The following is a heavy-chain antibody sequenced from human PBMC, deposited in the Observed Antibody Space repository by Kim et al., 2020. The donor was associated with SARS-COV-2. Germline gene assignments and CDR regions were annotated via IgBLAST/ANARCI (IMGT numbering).Heavy chain of an antibody. CDR1: GYTFTSYA. Sequence: ASVKVSCKASGYTFTSYAMHWVRQAPGQRLEWMGWINVGNDNTKYSQKFQGRVTFTRDTSAGTAYMDLSSLTSEDTAVYYCARASGNSGYYPNDYWGQGTLVPVSS. CDR3: ARASGNSGYYPNDY. CDR2: INVGNDNT. D-gene: IGHD3-22*01. J-gene: IGHJ4*02. V-gene: IGHV1-3*01.